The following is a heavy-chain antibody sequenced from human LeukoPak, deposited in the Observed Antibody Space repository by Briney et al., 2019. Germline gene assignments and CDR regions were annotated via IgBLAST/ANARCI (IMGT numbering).Heavy chain of an antibody. CDR3: ARERVYYGSGSLDH. CDR1: GGSISSYY. CDR2: IYYSGST. Sequence: SETLSLTCTVSGGSISSYYWSWIRQPPGKGLEWIGYIYYSGSTNYNPSLKSRVTISVDTSKNQFSLKLSSVAAADTAVYYCARERVYYGSGSLDHWGQGTLVTVSS. V-gene: IGHV4-59*01. J-gene: IGHJ4*02. D-gene: IGHD3-10*01.